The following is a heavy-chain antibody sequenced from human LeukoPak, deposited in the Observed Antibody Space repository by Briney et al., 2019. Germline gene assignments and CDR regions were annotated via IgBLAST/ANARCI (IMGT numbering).Heavy chain of an antibody. D-gene: IGHD3-22*01. CDR2: IYSSGST. J-gene: IGHJ4*02. CDR3: ARGKYDTSGYYQQFDF. Sequence: SETLSLTCIVSGGSISGYYWDWIRQSAGKGLEWIGRIYSSGSTNYNPSLESRVTMSVETSKNQLSLKLSSVTAADTAVYYCARGKYDTSGYYQQFDFWGQGTLVTVSS. CDR1: GGSISGYY. V-gene: IGHV4-4*07.